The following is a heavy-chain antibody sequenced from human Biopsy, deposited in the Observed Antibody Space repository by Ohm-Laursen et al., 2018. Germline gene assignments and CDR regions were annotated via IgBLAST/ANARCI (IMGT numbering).Heavy chain of an antibody. Sequence: TLSLTCTVSGGSISNNNYYWGWIRQPPGKGLEWIGSIFYRGSTHYKPSLKSRVNISVDTPKNQFSLKVNSVTAADTAVYYCARDYDTSGYYYVSWGQGTLVTVSA. V-gene: IGHV4-39*01. CDR1: GGSISNNNYY. D-gene: IGHD3-22*01. CDR2: IFYRGST. CDR3: ARDYDTSGYYYVS. J-gene: IGHJ5*02.